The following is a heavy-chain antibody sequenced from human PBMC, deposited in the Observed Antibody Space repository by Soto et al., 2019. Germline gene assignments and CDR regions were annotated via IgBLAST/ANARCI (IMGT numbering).Heavy chain of an antibody. V-gene: IGHV3-23*01. CDR1: GFTFSRHA. J-gene: IGHJ4*02. D-gene: IGHD2-8*01. Sequence: GGSLRLSCTASGFTFSRHAMTWVRQAPGRGLEWVSGLSDSGGSIYYADSVKGRFTISRDNSMNTLYLQMNTLRAEDTAIYYCAKVSSSWYAGFFDLWGQGTLVTVSS. CDR2: LSDSGGSI. CDR3: AKVSSSWYAGFFDL.